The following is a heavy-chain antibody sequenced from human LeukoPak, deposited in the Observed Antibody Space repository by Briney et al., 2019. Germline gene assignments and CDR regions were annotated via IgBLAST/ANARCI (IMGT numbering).Heavy chain of an antibody. CDR3: ASHRAFYAFWSGYGYYFDY. J-gene: IGHJ4*02. D-gene: IGHD3-3*01. V-gene: IGHV4-39*01. CDR2: IYYSGST. CDR1: GGSISSSSYY. Sequence: SQTLPLTCTVSGGSISSSSYYWGWIRQPPGKGLEWIGSIYYSGSTYYNPSLKSRVTISVDTSKNQFSLKLSSVTAADTAVYYCASHRAFYAFWSGYGYYFDYWGQGTLVTVSS.